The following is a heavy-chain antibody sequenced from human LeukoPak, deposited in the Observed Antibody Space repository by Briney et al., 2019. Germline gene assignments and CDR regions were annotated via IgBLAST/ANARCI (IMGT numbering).Heavy chain of an antibody. J-gene: IGHJ4*02. D-gene: IGHD2-15*01. Sequence: GRSLRLSCTASGFTFGDYAMNWVRQAPGKGPEWVGFITSKAYGGTIEYAASVKGRFTISRDDSESIAYLQMNSLKTEDTAVYYCSRMTYCSGGSCASDDWGQGTLVTVFS. V-gene: IGHV3-49*04. CDR3: SRMTYCSGGSCASDD. CDR1: GFTFGDYA. CDR2: ITSKAYGGTI.